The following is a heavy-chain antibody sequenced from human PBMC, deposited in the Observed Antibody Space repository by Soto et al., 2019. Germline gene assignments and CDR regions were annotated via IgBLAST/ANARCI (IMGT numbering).Heavy chain of an antibody. Sequence: QVQLVQSGAEVKKPGASVKVSCKASGYTFTSYYMHWVRQAPGQGLEWMGIINPGGGSTSYAQKFQGRATMTRDTSTSTVYMELSSLRSEDTAVYYCASSTSHYDFWSGYPYYYYMDVWGKGTTVTVSS. D-gene: IGHD3-3*01. J-gene: IGHJ6*03. CDR2: INPGGGST. V-gene: IGHV1-46*03. CDR3: ASSTSHYDFWSGYPYYYYMDV. CDR1: GYTFTSYY.